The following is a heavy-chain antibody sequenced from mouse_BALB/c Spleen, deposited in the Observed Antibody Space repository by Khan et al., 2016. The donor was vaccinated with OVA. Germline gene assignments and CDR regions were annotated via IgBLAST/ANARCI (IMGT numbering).Heavy chain of an antibody. J-gene: IGHJ2*01. CDR1: GFTFTSYG. V-gene: IGHV5-17*02. D-gene: IGHD1-1*01. CDR3: ATSYFYGYYFDY. Sequence: EVELVESGGGLVQSGGSRKLSCAASGFTFTSYGMHWIRQAPDKGLEWVAYISSDSNTIYYADTVKGRFTFSRDNPKNTLFLQMTSLRSGDTAMYCCATSYFYGYYFDYGGQGTTLTVSS. CDR2: ISSDSNTI.